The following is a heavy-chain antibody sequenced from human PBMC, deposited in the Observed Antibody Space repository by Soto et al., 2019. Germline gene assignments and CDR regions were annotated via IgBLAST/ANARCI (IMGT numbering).Heavy chain of an antibody. D-gene: IGHD2-15*01. CDR2: ISSSSSYI. Sequence: KPGGSLRLSCAASGFTFSSYSMNWVRQAPGKGLEWVSSISSSSSYIYYADSVKGRFTISRDNAKNSLYLQMNSLRAEDTAVYYCARVWIYCSGGSCYRGWELDQYYYYGMDVWGQGTTVTVSS. CDR1: GFTFSSYS. J-gene: IGHJ6*02. CDR3: ARVWIYCSGGSCYRGWELDQYYYYGMDV. V-gene: IGHV3-21*01.